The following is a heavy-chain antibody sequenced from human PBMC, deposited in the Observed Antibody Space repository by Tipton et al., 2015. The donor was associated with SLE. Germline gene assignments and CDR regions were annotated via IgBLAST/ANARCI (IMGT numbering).Heavy chain of an antibody. J-gene: IGHJ4*02. D-gene: IGHD3-10*01. CDR1: GYTFTNYG. Sequence: QVQLVQSGAEVKKPGASVKVSCKASGYTFTNYGISWVRQAPGQGLEWMGWISGYNANTNYTRVTMTTDTSTSTAYMELRSLRSEDTAVYYCARGIRKSSMVQGVSQYYFDYWGQGTLVTVPS. V-gene: IGHV1-18*01. CDR3: ARGIRKSSMVQGVSQYYFDY. CDR2: ISGYNANT.